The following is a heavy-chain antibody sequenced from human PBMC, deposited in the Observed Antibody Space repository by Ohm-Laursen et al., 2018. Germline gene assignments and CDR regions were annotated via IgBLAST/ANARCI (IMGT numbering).Heavy chain of an antibody. CDR1: GFTVSSNY. CDR2: IYSGGST. CDR3: ARLKGGSLDGIRYYYGMDV. Sequence: SLRLSCAASGFTVSSNYMSWVRQAPGKGLEWVSVIYSGGSTYYADSVKGRFTISRDNSKNTLYLQMNSLRAEDTAVYYCARLKGGSLDGIRYYYGMDVWGQGTTVTVSS. D-gene: IGHD1-26*01. V-gene: IGHV3-53*01. J-gene: IGHJ6*02.